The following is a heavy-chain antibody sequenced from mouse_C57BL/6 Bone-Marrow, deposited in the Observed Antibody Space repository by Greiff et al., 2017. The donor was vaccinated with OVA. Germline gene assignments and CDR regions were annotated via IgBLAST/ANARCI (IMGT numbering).Heavy chain of an antibody. CDR2: IYPRSGNT. Sequence: QVQLKQSGAELARPGASVKLSCKASGYTFTSYGISWVKQRTGQGLEWIGEIYPRSGNTYYNEKFKGKATLTADKSSSTAYMELRSLTSEDSAVDFCARRDYGNSDYWGQGTTLTVSS. CDR1: GYTFTSYG. V-gene: IGHV1-81*01. CDR3: ARRDYGNSDY. J-gene: IGHJ2*01. D-gene: IGHD2-1*01.